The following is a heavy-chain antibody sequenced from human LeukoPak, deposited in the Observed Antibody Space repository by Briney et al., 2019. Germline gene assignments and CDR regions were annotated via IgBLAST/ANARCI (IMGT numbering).Heavy chain of an antibody. J-gene: IGHJ4*02. CDR2: IYHSGRT. CDR1: GYSISSGYY. Sequence: SETLSLTCTVSGYSISSGYYWGWIRQPPGKGLEWIGSIYHSGRTFYNPSLKSRVTISVDTSKNQFSLKLTSVTAADTAVYYCANLSIDYWGQGILVTVSS. CDR3: ANLSIDY. V-gene: IGHV4-38-2*02. D-gene: IGHD3-16*02.